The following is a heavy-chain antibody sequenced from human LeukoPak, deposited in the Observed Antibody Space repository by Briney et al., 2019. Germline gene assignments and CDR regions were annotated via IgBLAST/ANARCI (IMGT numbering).Heavy chain of an antibody. V-gene: IGHV4-38-2*02. J-gene: IGHJ6*03. CDR3: ARDMRYCSSTSCRPYYYYMDV. D-gene: IGHD2-2*01. Sequence: PSETLSLTCAVSGYSVSSNYYWGWIRQPPGKGLEWIGSVYHSGSTYYNPSLKSRVSISVDTSQNKFSLKLNSVAAADTAVYYCARDMRYCSSTSCRPYYYYMDVWGKGTTVTVSS. CDR2: VYHSGST. CDR1: GYSVSSNYY.